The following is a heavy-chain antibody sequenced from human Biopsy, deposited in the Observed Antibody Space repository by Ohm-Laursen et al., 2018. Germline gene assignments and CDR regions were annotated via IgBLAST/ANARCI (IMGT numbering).Heavy chain of an antibody. V-gene: IGHV1-8*01. J-gene: IGHJ5*02. Sequence: ASVKVSCKVSGYTFTSYDITWVRQASGQEPEWIGWLNPVSGNSNFGQKFRGRVTVTSDTSISTAYMELSGLTSDDTATYYCGRAVRNQLLTDPWGQGTLVTVTS. CDR3: GRAVRNQLLTDP. CDR1: GYTFTSYD. CDR2: LNPVSGNS. D-gene: IGHD1-7*01.